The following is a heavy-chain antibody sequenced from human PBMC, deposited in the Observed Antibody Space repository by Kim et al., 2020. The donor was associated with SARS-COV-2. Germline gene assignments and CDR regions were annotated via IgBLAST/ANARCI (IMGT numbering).Heavy chain of an antibody. CDR1: GGSISSSSYY. CDR2: IYYSGST. D-gene: IGHD2-15*01. J-gene: IGHJ5*02. V-gene: IGHV4-39*01. Sequence: SETLSLTCTVSGGSISSSSYYWGWIRQPPGKGLEWIGSIYYSGSTYYNPSLKSRVTISVDTSKNQFSLKLSSVTAADTAVYYCARLEDIVVVVSTWGQGTLVTVSS. CDR3: ARLEDIVVVVST.